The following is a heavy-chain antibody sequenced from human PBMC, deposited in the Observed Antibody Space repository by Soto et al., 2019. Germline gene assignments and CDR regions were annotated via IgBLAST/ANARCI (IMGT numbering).Heavy chain of an antibody. J-gene: IGHJ6*02. CDR1: GYIFVNYG. D-gene: IGHD3-16*01. V-gene: IGHV1-18*01. CDR2: ISPYNGNT. Sequence: QVQLVQSGDEVRKPGSSVKVSCKASGYIFVNYGIAWVRQAPGQGLERMGWISPYNGNTHYASKVQGRLTMTKDTFTITAYMDLGSLTSDDTAVYYCAMVDNYVTPTPQDVWGQGTTVTVSS. CDR3: AMVDNYVTPTPQDV.